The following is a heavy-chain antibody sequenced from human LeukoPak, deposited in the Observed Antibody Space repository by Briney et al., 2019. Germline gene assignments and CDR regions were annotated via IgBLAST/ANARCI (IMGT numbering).Heavy chain of an antibody. V-gene: IGHV3-7*05. J-gene: IGHJ4*02. CDR3: ARDGTSIVGPLDY. Sequence: PGGSLRLSCAASGFTFSDYWMNWVRQAPGKGLEWVASIKQDGSEKYYVDSVKGRFTISRDNAKNSLYLQMNSLRAEDTAVYYCARDGTSIVGPLDYWGQGTLVTVSS. D-gene: IGHD1-26*01. CDR2: IKQDGSEK. CDR1: GFTFSDYW.